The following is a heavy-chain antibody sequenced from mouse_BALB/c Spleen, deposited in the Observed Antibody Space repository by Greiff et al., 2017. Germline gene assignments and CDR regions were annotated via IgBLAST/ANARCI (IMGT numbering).Heavy chain of an antibody. Sequence: QVQLKESGPGLVQPSQSLSITCTVSGFSLTSYGVHWVRQSPGKGLEWLGVIWSGGSTDYNAAFISRLSISKDNSKSQVFFKMNSLQANDTAIYYCARKDYGYAAYWGQGTLVTVSA. J-gene: IGHJ3*01. CDR2: IWSGGST. V-gene: IGHV2-2*02. CDR1: GFSLTSYG. D-gene: IGHD1-2*01. CDR3: ARKDYGYAAY.